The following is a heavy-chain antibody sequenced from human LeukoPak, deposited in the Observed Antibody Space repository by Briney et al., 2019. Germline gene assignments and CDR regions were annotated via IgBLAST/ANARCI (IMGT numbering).Heavy chain of an antibody. CDR3: ARRPSGYCSGGSCYDYPFDC. V-gene: IGHV4-59*08. CDR1: GGSISSYY. D-gene: IGHD2-15*01. Sequence: SETLSLTCTVSGGSISSYYWSWIRQPPGKGLEWIGYIYYSGCTNYNPSLKSRVTISVDTSKNQFSLKLSSVTAADTAVYYCARRPSGYCSGGSCYDYPFDCWGQGTLVTVSS. J-gene: IGHJ4*02. CDR2: IYYSGCT.